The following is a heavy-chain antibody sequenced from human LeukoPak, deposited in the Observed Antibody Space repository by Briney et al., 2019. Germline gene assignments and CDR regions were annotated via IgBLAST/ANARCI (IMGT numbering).Heavy chain of an antibody. CDR3: AREWELLPHDAFDI. V-gene: IGHV4-30-4*08. CDR2: IYRMRIT. CDR1: NGSVDSGDYY. Sequence: SETLSLTCSVSNGSVDSGDYYWTWIRQPPGKGLEWVGHIYRMRITNYSPSLESRVSISLDASENQFSLNLWSVTAADTAMYYCAREWELLPHDAFDIWGQGTMVTVSS. J-gene: IGHJ3*02. D-gene: IGHD1-26*01.